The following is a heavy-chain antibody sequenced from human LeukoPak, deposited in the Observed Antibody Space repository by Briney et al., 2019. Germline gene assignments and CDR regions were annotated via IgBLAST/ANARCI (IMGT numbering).Heavy chain of an antibody. V-gene: IGHV3-33*01. CDR2: IWYDGSNK. Sequence: GGSLRLSCAASGFTFSSYGMHWVRQAPGKGLEWVAVIWYDGSNKYYADPVKGRFTISRDNSKNTLYLQMNSLRAEDTAVYYCASYVLGDAFDIWGQGTIVTVSS. CDR1: GFTFSSYG. D-gene: IGHD3-3*02. CDR3: ASYVLGDAFDI. J-gene: IGHJ3*02.